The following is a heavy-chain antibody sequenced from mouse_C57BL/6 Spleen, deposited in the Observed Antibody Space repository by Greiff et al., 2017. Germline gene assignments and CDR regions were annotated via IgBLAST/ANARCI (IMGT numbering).Heavy chain of an antibody. CDR3: ARPSVAAWFAY. V-gene: IGHV1-69*01. CDR1: GYTFTSYW. J-gene: IGHJ3*01. Sequence: QVQLQQPGAELVMPGASVKLSCKASGYTFTSYWMHWVKQRPGQGLEWIGEIDPSDSYTNYNQKFKGKSTLTVDKSSSTAYMQLSSLTSEDSAVYYCARPSVAAWFAYWGQGTLVTVSA. D-gene: IGHD1-1*01. CDR2: IDPSDSYT.